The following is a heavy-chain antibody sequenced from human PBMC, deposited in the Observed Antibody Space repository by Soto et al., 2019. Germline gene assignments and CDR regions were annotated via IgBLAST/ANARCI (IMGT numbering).Heavy chain of an antibody. Sequence: QVQLVQSGAEVRKPGASVKVSCKASGYTFSTSGMSWLRQAPGQGLEWMGWISTYNGDTNDAPKFQDRVTMTSDTATSTVYMDVRSLRSDDTAVYYGARAGAAPYFYYGMDVWGQGTRVTVSS. D-gene: IGHD2-15*01. CDR3: ARAGAAPYFYYGMDV. V-gene: IGHV1-18*01. J-gene: IGHJ6*02. CDR1: GYTFSTSG. CDR2: ISTYNGDT.